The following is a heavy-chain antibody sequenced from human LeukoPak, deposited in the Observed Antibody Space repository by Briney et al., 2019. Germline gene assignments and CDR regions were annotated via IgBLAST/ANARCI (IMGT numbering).Heavy chain of an antibody. CDR1: GFTFSSYG. D-gene: IGHD3-10*01. Sequence: GGSLRLSCAASGFTFSSYGMHWVRQAPGKGLEWVAVISYDGSNKYYADSVKGRFTISRDNSKNTLYLQMNSLRAEDTAVYYCAKDRWFGEDYYYYSMDVWGKGTTVTVSS. CDR3: AKDRWFGEDYYYYSMDV. V-gene: IGHV3-30*18. J-gene: IGHJ6*04. CDR2: ISYDGSNK.